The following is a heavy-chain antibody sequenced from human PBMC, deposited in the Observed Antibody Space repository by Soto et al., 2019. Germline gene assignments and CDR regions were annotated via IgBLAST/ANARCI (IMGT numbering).Heavy chain of an antibody. Sequence: QVQLQQWGAGLLKPSETLSLTCAVYGGSFSGYYWSWIHQPPGKGLEWIGEINHSGSTNYNPSLKSRVTISVDTSKNQFSLKLSSVTAADTAVYYCARERVTVVTPRGWFDPWGQGTLVTVSS. D-gene: IGHD2-15*01. J-gene: IGHJ5*02. CDR1: GGSFSGYY. CDR2: INHSGST. V-gene: IGHV4-34*01. CDR3: ARERVTVVTPRGWFDP.